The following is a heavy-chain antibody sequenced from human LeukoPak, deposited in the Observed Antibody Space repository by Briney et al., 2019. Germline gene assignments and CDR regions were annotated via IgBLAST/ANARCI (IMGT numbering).Heavy chain of an antibody. Sequence: PSETLSLTCTVSGGSISSYYWSWIRQPPGKGLEWIGYIYYSGSTNYNPSLKSRVTISVDTSKNQFSLKLSSVTAADTAVYYCAREGRYNWNDSNYYYYYMDVWGKGTTVTISS. CDR2: IYYSGST. CDR3: AREGRYNWNDSNYYYYYMDV. J-gene: IGHJ6*03. CDR1: GGSISSYY. D-gene: IGHD1-1*01. V-gene: IGHV4-59*01.